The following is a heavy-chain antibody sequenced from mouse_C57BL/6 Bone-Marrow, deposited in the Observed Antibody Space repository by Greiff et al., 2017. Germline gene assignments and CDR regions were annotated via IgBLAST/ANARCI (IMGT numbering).Heavy chain of an antibody. D-gene: IGHD2-5*01. CDR2: IGPGSGST. J-gene: IGHJ3*01. Sequence: QVQLQQPGAELVKPGASVKISCKASGYTFTDYYINWVKQRPGQGLEWIGKIGPGSGSTYYNEKFKGKATLTADKSSSTAYMELRSLTSEDSAVYFCARVGYSNFAYWGQGTLVTVSA. CDR3: ARVGYSNFAY. V-gene: IGHV1-77*01. CDR1: GYTFTDYY.